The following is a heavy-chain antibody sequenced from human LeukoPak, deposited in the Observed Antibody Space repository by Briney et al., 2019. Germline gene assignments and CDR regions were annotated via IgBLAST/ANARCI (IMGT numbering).Heavy chain of an antibody. D-gene: IGHD1-26*01. CDR2: ISGSGGST. V-gene: IGHV3-23*01. Sequence: PGGSLRLSCAASGFTFSSYAMSWVRQAPGKGLEWVSIISGSGGSTYYADSVKGRFTISRDNSKNTLYLQMNRLRAEDTAIYYCARTSTGRYVDYWGQGTLVTVSS. CDR1: GFTFSSYA. CDR3: ARTSTGRYVDY. J-gene: IGHJ4*02.